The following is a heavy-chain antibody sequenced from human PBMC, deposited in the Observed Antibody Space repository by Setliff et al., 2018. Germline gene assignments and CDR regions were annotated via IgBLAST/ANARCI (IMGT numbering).Heavy chain of an antibody. CDR2: LYYSGNT. CDR1: GVSVSRHY. Sequence: PSETLSLTCIVSGVSVSRHYWSWIRQPPGKGLEWIGYLYYSGNTNYNPSLKSRVTISGDTSQNYFSLKLTSVTEADTAVYYCARGPPGYYYYMNVWGQGTTVTVSS. V-gene: IGHV4-59*02. J-gene: IGHJ6*03. CDR3: ARGPPGYYYYMNV.